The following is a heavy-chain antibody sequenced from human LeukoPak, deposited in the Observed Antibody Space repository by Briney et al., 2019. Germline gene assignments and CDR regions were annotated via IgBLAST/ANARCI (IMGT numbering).Heavy chain of an antibody. V-gene: IGHV3-74*01. CDR2: INSDGSWT. J-gene: IGHJ4*02. CDR3: VSFYETY. CDR1: GNYW. Sequence: GGSLRLSCAASGNYWMHWVRQAPGKGLVWVSHINSDGSWTSYADSVKGRFTISKDNAKNTVYLQMNNLRAEDTAVYYCVSFYETYWGRETLVTVSS. D-gene: IGHD2-2*01.